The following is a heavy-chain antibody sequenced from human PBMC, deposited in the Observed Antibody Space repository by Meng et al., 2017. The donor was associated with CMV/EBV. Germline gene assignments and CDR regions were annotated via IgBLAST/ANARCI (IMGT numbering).Heavy chain of an antibody. J-gene: IGHJ6*02. Sequence: ASVKVSCKASGYTFTGYYMHWVRQAPGQGLEWMGWINPNSGGTNYAQKFQGRVTMTRDTSISTACMELSRLRSDDTAVYYCARDPPVRSYYDFWSGFYLQNYYYGMDVWGQGTTVTVSS. CDR3: ARDPPVRSYYDFWSGFYLQNYYYGMDV. V-gene: IGHV1-2*02. CDR1: GYTFTGYY. CDR2: INPNSGGT. D-gene: IGHD3-3*01.